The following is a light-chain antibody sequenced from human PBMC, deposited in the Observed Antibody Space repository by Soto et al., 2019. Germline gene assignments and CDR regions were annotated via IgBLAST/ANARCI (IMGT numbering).Light chain of an antibody. Sequence: SYVLTQPPSVSVAPGQTARITCEGNNIGSKNVHWYQQKPGQAPALVVYDDRGRPSGVPERLSGSNSGNTATLTISRVEAGDEADDYCQVWDSTRDHVIFGGGTKLTVL. CDR1: NIGSKN. CDR2: DDR. CDR3: QVWDSTRDHVI. J-gene: IGLJ2*01. V-gene: IGLV3-21*02.